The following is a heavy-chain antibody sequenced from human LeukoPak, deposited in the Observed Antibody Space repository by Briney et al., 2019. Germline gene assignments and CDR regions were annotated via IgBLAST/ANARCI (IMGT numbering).Heavy chain of an antibody. J-gene: IGHJ6*03. D-gene: IGHD6-19*01. CDR2: IIPIFGTA. V-gene: IGHV1-69*01. CDR1: GGTFSSYA. CDR3: ASKGAVAAPTEDYYYYMDV. Sequence: SVKVSCKASGGTFSSYAISWVRQAPGQGLEWMGGIIPIFGTANYAQKFQGRVTITADESTGTAYMELSSLRSEDTAVYYCASKGAVAAPTEDYYYYMDVWGKGTTVTVSS.